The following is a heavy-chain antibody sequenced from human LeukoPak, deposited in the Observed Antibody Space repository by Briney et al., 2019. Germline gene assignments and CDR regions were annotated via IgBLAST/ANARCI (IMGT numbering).Heavy chain of an antibody. CDR1: GGTFSSYA. CDR3: ARRRDIVVVPAAVSDAFDI. J-gene: IGHJ3*02. D-gene: IGHD2-2*01. V-gene: IGHV1-69*04. Sequence: AVKVSCKASGGTFSSYAISWVRQAPGQGLEWMGRIIPIFGIANYAQKFQGRVTITADKSTSTAYMELSSLRSEDTAVYYCARRRDIVVVPAAVSDAFDIWGQGTMVTVSS. CDR2: IIPIFGIA.